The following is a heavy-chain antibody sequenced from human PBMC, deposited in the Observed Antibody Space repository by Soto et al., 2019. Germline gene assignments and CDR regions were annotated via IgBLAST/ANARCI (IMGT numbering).Heavy chain of an antibody. V-gene: IGHV1-18*04. Sequence: QVQLMQSGGEVKKPGASVEVSCKASGYMFTTYGISWVRQAPGQGLEWMAWISAYNGNKKYAQKFQDRVTMTIHPSSTTVSMELRNLTSDDTAIYYCARTGGGMAARPLEYWGQGTLVTVSP. J-gene: IGHJ4*02. CDR3: ARTGGGMAARPLEY. CDR1: GYMFTTYG. D-gene: IGHD6-6*01. CDR2: ISAYNGNK.